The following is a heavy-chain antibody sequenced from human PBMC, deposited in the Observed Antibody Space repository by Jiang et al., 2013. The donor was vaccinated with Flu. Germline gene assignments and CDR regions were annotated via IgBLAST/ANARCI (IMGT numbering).Heavy chain of an antibody. V-gene: IGHV1-69*04. CDR2: IIPILGIA. CDR3: ARDQERPERSHWYFDL. CDR1: GGTFSSYT. D-gene: IGHD1-1*01. Sequence: SSVKVSCKASGGTFSSYTISWVRQAPGQGLEWMGRIIPILGIANYAQKFQGRVTITADKSTSTAYMELSSLRSEDTAVYYCARDQERPERSHWYFDLWGRGTLVTVSS. J-gene: IGHJ2*01.